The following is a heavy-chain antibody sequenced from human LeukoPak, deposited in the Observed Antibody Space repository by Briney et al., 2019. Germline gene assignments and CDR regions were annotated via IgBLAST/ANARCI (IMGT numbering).Heavy chain of an antibody. V-gene: IGHV3-23*01. D-gene: IGHD6-6*01. CDR3: ATPALGQLVGDY. Sequence: PGGSLRLSCAASGFTFSSHAMSWVRQAPGKGLEWVSAISGSGGSTYYADSVKGRLTISRDNSKNTLYLQMSSLRAEDTAVYYCATPALGQLVGDYWGQGTLVTVSS. J-gene: IGHJ4*02. CDR1: GFTFSSHA. CDR2: ISGSGGST.